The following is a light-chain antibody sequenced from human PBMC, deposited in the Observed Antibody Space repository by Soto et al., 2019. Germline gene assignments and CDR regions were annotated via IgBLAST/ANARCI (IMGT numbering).Light chain of an antibody. CDR2: KAS. Sequence: DIQMTQSPSTLSASVVDIVTIPCRASQTISSWLAWYQQKPGKAPKLLIYKASTLKSGVPSRLSGSGSGTEFTLTISRLQPDDFATYYCQNYNSYSEACGQGTKVDIK. J-gene: IGKJ1*01. V-gene: IGKV1-5*03. CDR1: QTISSW. CDR3: QNYNSYSEA.